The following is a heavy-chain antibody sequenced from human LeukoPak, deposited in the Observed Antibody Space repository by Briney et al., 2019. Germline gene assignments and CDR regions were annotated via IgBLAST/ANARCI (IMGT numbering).Heavy chain of an antibody. Sequence: PGGSLRLSCAASGFTFSSYAMSWVRQAPGKGLEWVSAISGSGGSTYYADSVKGRFTISRDNSKNTLYLQMNSLRAEDTAVYYCAKVFSKRKQWLEYYYYYGMDVWGQGTTVTVSS. CDR2: ISGSGGST. J-gene: IGHJ6*02. CDR3: AKVFSKRKQWLEYYYYYGMDV. D-gene: IGHD6-19*01. V-gene: IGHV3-23*01. CDR1: GFTFSSYA.